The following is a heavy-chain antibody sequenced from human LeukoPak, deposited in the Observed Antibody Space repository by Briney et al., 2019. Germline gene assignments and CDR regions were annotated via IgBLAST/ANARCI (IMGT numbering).Heavy chain of an antibody. CDR3: ARGTMIVAGGGGGAQYYFDY. CDR1: GGTFISYA. V-gene: IGHV1-69*13. Sequence: GASVKVSCKASGGTFISYAISWVRQAPGQGLEWMGGIIPIFGTANYAQKFQGRVTITADESTSTAYMELSSLRSEDTAVYYCARGTMIVAGGGGGAQYYFDYWGQGTLVTVSS. D-gene: IGHD3-22*01. J-gene: IGHJ4*02. CDR2: IIPIFGTA.